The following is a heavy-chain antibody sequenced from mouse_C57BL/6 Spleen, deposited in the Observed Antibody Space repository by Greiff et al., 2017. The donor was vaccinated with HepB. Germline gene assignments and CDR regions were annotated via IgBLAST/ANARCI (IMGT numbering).Heavy chain of an antibody. CDR3: ARPYSFIGTVVGDY. CDR1: GYTFTDYY. V-gene: IGHV1-26*01. Sequence: VQLQQSGPELVKPGASVKISCKASGYTFTDYYMNWVKQSHGKSLEWIGDINPNNGGTSYNQKFKGKATLTVDKSSSTAYMELRSLTSEYSAVYYCARPYSFIGTVVGDYWGQGTTLTVSS. D-gene: IGHD1-1*01. J-gene: IGHJ2*01. CDR2: INPNNGGT.